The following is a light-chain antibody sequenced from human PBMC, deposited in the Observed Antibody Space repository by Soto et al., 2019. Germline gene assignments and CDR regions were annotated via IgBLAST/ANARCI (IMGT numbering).Light chain of an antibody. J-gene: IGKJ5*01. CDR3: QQYVVGSTLT. V-gene: IGKV3-20*01. CDR2: DAS. Sequence: EIVLTQSPATLSSFPGDRVTLSCRASQYINTRLAWYQHRPGQAPRLLISDASIRAAGIPDRFSGSGSGTDFTLTISRLEPEDFALYYCQQYVVGSTLTFGRGTRLEIK. CDR1: QYINTR.